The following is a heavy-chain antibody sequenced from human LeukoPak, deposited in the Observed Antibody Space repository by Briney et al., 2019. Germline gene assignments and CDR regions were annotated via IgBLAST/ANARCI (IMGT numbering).Heavy chain of an antibody. V-gene: IGHV4-39*07. CDR1: GGSISSGGYY. J-gene: IGHJ5*02. CDR2: IYYSGST. CDR3: ARARTGYCSGGSCLNWFDP. Sequence: SETLSLTCTVSGGSISSGGYYWGWIRQPPGKGLEWIGGIYYSGSTYYNPSLKSRVTISVDTSKNQFSLKLSSVTAADTAVYYCARARTGYCSGGSCLNWFDPWGQGTLVTVSS. D-gene: IGHD2-15*01.